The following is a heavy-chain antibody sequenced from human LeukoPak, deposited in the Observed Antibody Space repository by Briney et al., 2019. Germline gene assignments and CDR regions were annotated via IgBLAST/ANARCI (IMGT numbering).Heavy chain of an antibody. CDR2: IIPIFGTA. D-gene: IGHD3-22*01. CDR3: ARETGGYYDSSGPYFDY. CDR1: GGTFSSYA. J-gene: IGHJ4*02. V-gene: IGHV1-69*01. Sequence: SVKVSCKASGGTFSSYAISWVRQAPGQGLEWMGGIIPIFGTANYAQKFQGRVTITADESTSTAYMELSSLRSEDTAVYYCARETGGYYDSSGPYFDYWGQGTLVTVSS.